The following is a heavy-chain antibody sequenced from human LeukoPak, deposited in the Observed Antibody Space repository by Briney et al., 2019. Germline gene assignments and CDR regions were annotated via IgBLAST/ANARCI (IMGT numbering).Heavy chain of an antibody. CDR1: GFTFRNYN. CDR3: ARDYKYAFDN. D-gene: IGHD5-24*01. CDR2: IGIDSGNT. J-gene: IGHJ4*02. Sequence: QTGGSLRLSCAASGFTFRNYNMNWVRQAPGKGLEWISYIGIDSGNTNYADSVKGRFTISGDKAKNSLYLQMNSLRVEDTAVYYCARDYKYAFDNWGQGTLVTVSS. V-gene: IGHV3-48*01.